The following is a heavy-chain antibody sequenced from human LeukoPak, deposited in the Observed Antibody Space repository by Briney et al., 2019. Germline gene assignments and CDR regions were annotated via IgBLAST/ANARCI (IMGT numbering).Heavy chain of an antibody. V-gene: IGHV4-59*12. CDR3: ARDEGGGGY. Sequence: SETLSLTCTVSGGSISYYYWSWIRQPPGRGLEWIGYIYYSGSTNYNPSLKSRVTISVDTSKNQVSLKLSSVTAADTAVYYCARDEGGGGYWGQGTLVTVSS. D-gene: IGHD3-16*01. J-gene: IGHJ4*02. CDR2: IYYSGST. CDR1: GGSISYYY.